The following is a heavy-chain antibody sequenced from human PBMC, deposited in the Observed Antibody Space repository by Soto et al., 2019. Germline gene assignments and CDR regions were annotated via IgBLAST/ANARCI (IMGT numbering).Heavy chain of an antibody. D-gene: IGHD4-17*01. V-gene: IGHV4-34*01. Sequence: SETLSLTCAVYGGSFSGYYWSWIRQPPGKGLEWIGEINHSGITNYNPSLKSRVTISVDTSNNKFSLKLVSRPAADTSVYYCARGVGVTTFPFDYWGQGTLVTVSS. CDR3: ARGVGVTTFPFDY. CDR2: INHSGIT. CDR1: GGSFSGYY. J-gene: IGHJ4*02.